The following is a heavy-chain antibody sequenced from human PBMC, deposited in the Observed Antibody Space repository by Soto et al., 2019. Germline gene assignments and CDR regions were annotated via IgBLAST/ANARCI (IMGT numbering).Heavy chain of an antibody. J-gene: IGHJ6*02. D-gene: IGHD2-2*01. Sequence: GGSLRLSCAASGFTFSSYAMHWVRQAPGKGLEWVTVLLYVGSNKYYADSVYGRFTISRDNSKNTLYLQMNSLRAEDTAVYYCAREGFRGYCSSTSCPGVYYGMDVWGQGTTVTVSS. CDR1: GFTFSSYA. V-gene: IGHV3-30-3*01. CDR3: AREGFRGYCSSTSCPGVYYGMDV. CDR2: LLYVGSNK.